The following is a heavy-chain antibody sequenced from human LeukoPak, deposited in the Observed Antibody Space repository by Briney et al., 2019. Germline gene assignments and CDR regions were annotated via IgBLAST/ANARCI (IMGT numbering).Heavy chain of an antibody. CDR2: VIGSYT. D-gene: IGHD6-13*01. V-gene: IGHV3-23*01. J-gene: IGHJ4*02. Sequence: GGSLRLSCTASGFTFSSYVMSWVRQAPGEGLEWVSAVIGSYTYYADSVKGRFTISRDNSKNTLFLEMNSLRAGDTAVYYCAKGSSSSRPYYFDSWGLGTLVIVSS. CDR1: GFTFSSYV. CDR3: AKGSSSSRPYYFDS.